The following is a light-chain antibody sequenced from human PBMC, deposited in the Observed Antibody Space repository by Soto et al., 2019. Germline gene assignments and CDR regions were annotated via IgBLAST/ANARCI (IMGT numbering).Light chain of an antibody. CDR2: EIT. J-gene: IGLJ2*01. CDR1: NSDVGLYDF. V-gene: IGLV2-8*01. Sequence: QSALTQPPSASGSPGQSVTISCTGTNSDVGLYDFVYWYQHHPGNAPKLLIYEITKRPSGVPDRFSGSKSGTTASLTVSGLRAEDEADYYCSSYSVRNSVLFGGGTKLTVL. CDR3: SSYSVRNSVL.